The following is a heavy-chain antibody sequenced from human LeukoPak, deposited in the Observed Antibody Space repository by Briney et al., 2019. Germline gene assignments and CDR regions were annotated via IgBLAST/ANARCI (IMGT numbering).Heavy chain of an antibody. J-gene: IGHJ4*02. V-gene: IGHV3-30*02. Sequence: PGGSLRLSCAASGFTFSSYGMHWVRKAPGKGLEWVAFIRYDGSNKYYADSVKGRFTISRDNSKNTLYLQMNSLRAEDTAVYYCAKITMILTDFDYWGQGTLVTVSS. CDR2: IRYDGSNK. CDR3: AKITMILTDFDY. D-gene: IGHD3-22*01. CDR1: GFTFSSYG.